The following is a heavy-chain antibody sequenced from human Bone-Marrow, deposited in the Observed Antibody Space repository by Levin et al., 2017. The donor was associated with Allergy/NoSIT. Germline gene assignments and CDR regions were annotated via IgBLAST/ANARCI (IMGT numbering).Heavy chain of an antibody. CDR2: ISSSSSTI. V-gene: IGHV3-48*02. Sequence: AGGSLRLSCAASGFTFSSYSMNWVRQAPGKGLEWVSYISSSSSTIYYADSVKGRFTISRDNAKNSLYLQMNSLRDEDTAVYYCARGNYCSSTSCYLLPFDYWGQGTLVTVSS. CDR1: GFTFSSYS. D-gene: IGHD2-2*01. J-gene: IGHJ4*02. CDR3: ARGNYCSSTSCYLLPFDY.